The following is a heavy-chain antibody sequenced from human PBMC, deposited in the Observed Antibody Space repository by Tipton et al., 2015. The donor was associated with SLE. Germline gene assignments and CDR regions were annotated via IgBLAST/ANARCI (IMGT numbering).Heavy chain of an antibody. D-gene: IGHD5-18*01. V-gene: IGHV4-34*01. J-gene: IGHJ6*02. CDR1: GGSFSGYY. CDR2: IKHSGST. Sequence: TLSLTCAVYGGSFSGYYWSWIRQPPGKGLEWIGEIKHSGSTNYNPSLKSRVTISVDTSKNQFSLKLSSVTAADTAVYYCARGHTAMVGSLYYYGMDVWGQGTTVTVSS. CDR3: ARGHTAMVGSLYYYGMDV.